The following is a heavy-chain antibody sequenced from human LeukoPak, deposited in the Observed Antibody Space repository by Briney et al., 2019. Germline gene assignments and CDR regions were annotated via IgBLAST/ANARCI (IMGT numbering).Heavy chain of an antibody. CDR1: GYTFTSYY. CDR2: INPSGGST. V-gene: IGHV1-46*01. Sequence: GASVKVSCKASGYTFTSYYMHWVRQAPGQGLEWMGIINPSGGSTSYAQKFQGRVTMTRDTSTSTVYMELSSLRSEDTAVYYCARTLLPYRYCGGDCYLGRAEYFQHWGQGTLVTVSS. CDR3: ARTLLPYRYCGGDCYLGRAEYFQH. D-gene: IGHD2-21*02. J-gene: IGHJ1*01.